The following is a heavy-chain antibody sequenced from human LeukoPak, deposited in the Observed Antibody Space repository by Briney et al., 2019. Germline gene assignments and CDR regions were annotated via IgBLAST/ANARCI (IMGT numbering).Heavy chain of an antibody. CDR1: VFAFSGFA. CDR3: ARGRGGDYVPSRFDY. J-gene: IGHJ4*02. Sequence: GGSLRLSCSASVFAFSGFAMGGVRQAPGKGLEWVSSISGSGGNTYYADSVEGRFTVSRDNSKNTLYLQMNRLRAEDTALYYCARGRGGDYVPSRFDYWGQGTLVTVSS. CDR2: ISGSGGNT. D-gene: IGHD4-17*01. V-gene: IGHV3-23*01.